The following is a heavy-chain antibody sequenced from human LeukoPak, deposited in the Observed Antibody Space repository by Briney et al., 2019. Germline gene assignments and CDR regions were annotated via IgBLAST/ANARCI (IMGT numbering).Heavy chain of an antibody. V-gene: IGHV4-30-4*01. CDR3: ARDRFGQRIFNY. Sequence: RASETLSLTCTVSGGSISSGDYYWSWIRQPPGKGLEWIGYVYYSGSTHYNPSLKSRVTISIDASKNQFSLKPSSVTAADTAVYYCARDRFGQRIFNYWGQGTLVTVSS. CDR1: GGSISSGDYY. J-gene: IGHJ4*02. D-gene: IGHD2-15*01. CDR2: VYYSGST.